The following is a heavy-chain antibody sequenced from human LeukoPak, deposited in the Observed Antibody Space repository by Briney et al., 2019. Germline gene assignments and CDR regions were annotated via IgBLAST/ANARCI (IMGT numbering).Heavy chain of an antibody. CDR3: ATLKAAVTIFDN. D-gene: IGHD4-17*01. CDR1: GFIFSSCW. V-gene: IGHV3-7*01. CDR2: IKEDGSEK. J-gene: IGHJ4*02. Sequence: GGSPRLSCAASGFIFSSCWVSWVRQAPGKGLEWVASIKEDGSEKKHADSVKGRFTISRDNAENSLYLQMNSLRAEDTAVYYCATLKAAVTIFDNWGQGTLVTVSS.